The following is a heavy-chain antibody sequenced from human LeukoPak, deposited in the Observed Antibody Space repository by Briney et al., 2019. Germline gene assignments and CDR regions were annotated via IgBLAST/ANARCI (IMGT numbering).Heavy chain of an antibody. CDR2: IYYSGST. CDR1: GGSISSYY. J-gene: IGHJ6*03. Sequence: SETLSLTCTVSGGSISSYYWSWIRQPPGKGLEWIGYIYYSGSTNYNPSLKSRVTISVDTSKNQFSLKLSSVTAADTAVYYCARGGYGYGYYMDVWGKGTTVTVSS. CDR3: ARGGYGYGYYMDV. D-gene: IGHD5-18*01. V-gene: IGHV4-59*01.